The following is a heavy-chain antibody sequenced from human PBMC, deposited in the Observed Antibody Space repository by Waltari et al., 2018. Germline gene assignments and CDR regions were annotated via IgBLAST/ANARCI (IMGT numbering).Heavy chain of an antibody. V-gene: IGHV3-74*01. Sequence: EVQLVESGGGLVQPGGSLRLSCAASEFTFSNDWMHWFRQAPGKGLVWVSRISSDGRNTAYADSVKGRFTISRDNAKNTLYLQMNSLRAEDTAVYYCARVRYSGGWSDCWGQGTLVTVSS. CDR1: EFTFSNDW. CDR3: ARVRYSGGWSDC. J-gene: IGHJ5*01. D-gene: IGHD6-19*01. CDR2: ISSDGRNT.